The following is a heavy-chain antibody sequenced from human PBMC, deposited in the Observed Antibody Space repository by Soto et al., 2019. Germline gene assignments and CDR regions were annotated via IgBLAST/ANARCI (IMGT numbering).Heavy chain of an antibody. CDR3: AIDQFSKPAALFLLFDY. Sequence: GGSLRLSCAASGFTFSSYAMSWVRQAPGKGLEWVSAISGSGGSTYYADSVKGRFTISRDNSKNTLYLQMNSLRAEDTAVYYCAIDQFSKPAALFLLFDYWGQGTLVTVSS. CDR1: GFTFSSYA. D-gene: IGHD2-2*01. J-gene: IGHJ4*02. V-gene: IGHV3-23*01. CDR2: ISGSGGST.